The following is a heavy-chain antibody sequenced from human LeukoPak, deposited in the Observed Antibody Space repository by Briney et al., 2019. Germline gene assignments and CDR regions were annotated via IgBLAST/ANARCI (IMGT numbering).Heavy chain of an antibody. Sequence: PGGSLRLSCAASGFTFSSCAMSWVRQAPGKGLEWVLPISGSGGSTYYADSVKGRFTISRDNSKNTLYLQINSLRAKDTAVYYGAKTYGGNPWYYFDYWGQGTLVTVSS. CDR1: GFTFSSCA. CDR2: ISGSGGST. D-gene: IGHD4-23*01. J-gene: IGHJ4*02. CDR3: AKTYGGNPWYYFDY. V-gene: IGHV3-23*01.